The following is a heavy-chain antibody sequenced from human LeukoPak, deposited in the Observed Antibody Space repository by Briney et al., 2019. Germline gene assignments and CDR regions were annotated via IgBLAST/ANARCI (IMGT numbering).Heavy chain of an antibody. J-gene: IGHJ3*02. Sequence: GGSLRLSCVASGFTFSSYEMNWVRQAPGKGLEWVSYISRSGGTIYYADSAKGRFTISRDNAKNSLYLQMNSLRAADTAVYYCARDYGRGLGENAFDIWGQGTVVTVSS. CDR1: GFTFSSYE. V-gene: IGHV3-48*03. CDR3: ARDYGRGLGENAFDI. D-gene: IGHD3-16*01. CDR2: ISRSGGTI.